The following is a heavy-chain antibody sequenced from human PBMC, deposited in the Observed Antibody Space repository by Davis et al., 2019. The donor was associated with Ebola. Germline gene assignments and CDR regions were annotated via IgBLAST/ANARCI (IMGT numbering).Heavy chain of an antibody. CDR2: IGNDGVRT. J-gene: IGHJ6*04. Sequence: GESLKISCAASGFTFNTYYMHWVRQSPGKGLVWVSRIGNDGVRTDYADPVKGRFTISRDNSKKTLYLQMNSLRAEDTAVYYCAKSGLSFGVVKYHYGMDVWGKGTTVTVSS. CDR3: AKSGLSFGVVKYHYGMDV. V-gene: IGHV3-74*01. D-gene: IGHD3-3*01. CDR1: GFTFNTYY.